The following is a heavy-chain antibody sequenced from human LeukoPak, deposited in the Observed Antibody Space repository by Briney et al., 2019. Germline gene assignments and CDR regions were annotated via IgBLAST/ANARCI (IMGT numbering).Heavy chain of an antibody. D-gene: IGHD6-19*01. CDR3: ARRAIPSRRQSIAVAFDY. CDR2: IYPGDSDT. J-gene: IGHJ4*02. CDR1: GYSFTIYW. Sequence: GESLKISCQGSGYSFTIYWIGWVRQMPGKGLEWMGIIYPGDSDTRYSPSFQGQVTISADKSISTAYLQWSSLKASDTAMYYCARRAIPSRRQSIAVAFDYWGQGTLVTVSS. V-gene: IGHV5-51*01.